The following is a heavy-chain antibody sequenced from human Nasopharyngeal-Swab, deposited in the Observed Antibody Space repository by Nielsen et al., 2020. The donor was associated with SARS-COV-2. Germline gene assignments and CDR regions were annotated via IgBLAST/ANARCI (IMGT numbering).Heavy chain of an antibody. Sequence: VRQAPGKGLEWVAVISFDGRRTYYADSVKGRFTISRDNPQNTLYLQMNSLRGEDTGVYYCAKDQGGYDATQGGYWGQGTLVTVSS. CDR2: ISFDGRRT. D-gene: IGHD5-12*01. CDR3: AKDQGGYDATQGGY. J-gene: IGHJ4*02. V-gene: IGHV3-30-3*02.